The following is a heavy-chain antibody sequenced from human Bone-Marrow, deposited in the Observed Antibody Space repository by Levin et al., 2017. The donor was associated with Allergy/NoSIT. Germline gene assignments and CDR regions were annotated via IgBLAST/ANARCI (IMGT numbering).Heavy chain of an antibody. CDR1: GFTFSSYA. CDR2: ISYDGSNK. D-gene: IGHD3-10*01. Sequence: LAGGSLRLSCAASGFTFSSYAMHWVRQAPGKGLEWVAVISYDGSNKYYADSVKGRFTISRDNSKNTLYLQMNSLRAEDTAVYYCANVLLWFEEGPSDSDAFDSWGQGTMVTVSS. J-gene: IGHJ3*02. V-gene: IGHV3-30-3*01. CDR3: ANVLLWFEEGPSDSDAFDS.